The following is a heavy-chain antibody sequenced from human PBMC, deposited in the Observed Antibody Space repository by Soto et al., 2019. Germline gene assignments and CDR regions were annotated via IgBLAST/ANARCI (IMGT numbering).Heavy chain of an antibody. Sequence: EVRLVESGGGLVKPGGSLRLSCAASGFTFSSYSMNWVRQAPGKGLVWVSTISSSSSYIYYAESVKGRFTISRDNAKNSLYLQMNSLRAEDTAVYYCAGGASGDPASFDYWGQGTLVTVSS. CDR2: ISSSSSYI. D-gene: IGHD2-21*01. CDR3: AGGASGDPASFDY. CDR1: GFTFSSYS. V-gene: IGHV3-21*01. J-gene: IGHJ4*02.